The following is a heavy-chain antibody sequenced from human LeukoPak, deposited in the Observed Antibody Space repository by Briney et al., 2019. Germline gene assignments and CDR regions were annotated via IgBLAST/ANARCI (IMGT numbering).Heavy chain of an antibody. CDR1: GFTFSSYG. D-gene: IGHD3-9*01. V-gene: IGHV3-30*18. J-gene: IGHJ6*02. Sequence: PGGSLRLSCAASGFTFSSYGMHWVRQAPGKGLEWVAVISYDGSNKYYADSVKGRFTIPRDNSKNTLYLQMNSLRAEDTAVYYCAKDRGTFDWLSSDYYYYGMDVWGQGTTVTVSS. CDR2: ISYDGSNK. CDR3: AKDRGTFDWLSSDYYYYGMDV.